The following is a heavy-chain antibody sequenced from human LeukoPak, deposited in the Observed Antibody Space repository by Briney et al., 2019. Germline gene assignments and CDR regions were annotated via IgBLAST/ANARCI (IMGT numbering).Heavy chain of an antibody. CDR1: GGSISSGDYY. V-gene: IGHV4-30-4*08. J-gene: IGHJ4*02. D-gene: IGHD3-16*01. CDR3: AKNCYDYVWGSWFGPVPLCFDY. Sequence: SETLSLTCTVSGGSISSGDYYWSWIRQPPGKGLEWIGYIYYSGSTYYNPSLKSRVTISVDTSKNQFSLKLSSVTAADTAVYYCAKNCYDYVWGSWFGPVPLCFDYWGQGTLVTVSS. CDR2: IYYSGST.